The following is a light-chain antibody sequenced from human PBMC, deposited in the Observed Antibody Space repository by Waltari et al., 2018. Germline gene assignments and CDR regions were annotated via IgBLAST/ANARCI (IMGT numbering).Light chain of an antibody. CDR3: QQYDTSPWT. J-gene: IGKJ1*01. V-gene: IGKV3-20*01. CDR2: AAS. CDR1: QNITSNN. Sequence: EIVLTQSPATLSLSPGERATLSCRASQNITSNNLAWYYQRPGQAPRLLIYAASITATGIPGKVSGSGSGTEFTLTIDGLEPEHFAVYHCQQYDTSPWTFGQGSKVEIK.